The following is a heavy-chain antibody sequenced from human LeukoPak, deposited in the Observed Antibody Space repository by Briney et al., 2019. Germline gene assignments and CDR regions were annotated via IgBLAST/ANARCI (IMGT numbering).Heavy chain of an antibody. CDR1: GFTFNSYW. Sequence: GGSLRLSCAASGFTFNSYWMHWVRQAPGKGLVWASRINSDGSGTSDADFVKGRFTISRDNSKNTLYLQMNSLRAEDTAMYYCARDRLTNDAFDIWGQGTMVTVSS. CDR2: INSDGSGT. V-gene: IGHV3-74*01. J-gene: IGHJ3*02. CDR3: ARDRLTNDAFDI. D-gene: IGHD2-8*01.